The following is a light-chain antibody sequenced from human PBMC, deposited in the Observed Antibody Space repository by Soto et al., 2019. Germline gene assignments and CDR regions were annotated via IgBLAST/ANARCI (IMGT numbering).Light chain of an antibody. CDR3: CSYARSSTSYVV. CDR2: EGS. V-gene: IGLV2-23*01. Sequence: QSALTQPPSASGSPGQSVTISCTGTSSDVGAYDYVCWYQQHPGKAPKLMIYEGSKRPSGVSNRFSASKSANTASLTISGLQAEDEADYYCCSYARSSTSYVVFGGGTKLTVL. CDR1: SSDVGAYDY. J-gene: IGLJ2*01.